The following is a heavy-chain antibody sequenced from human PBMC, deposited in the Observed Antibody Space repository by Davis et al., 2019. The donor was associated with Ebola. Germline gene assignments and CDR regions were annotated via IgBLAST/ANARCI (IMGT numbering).Heavy chain of an antibody. D-gene: IGHD6-13*01. CDR3: ARGVSSWPVDY. J-gene: IGHJ4*02. CDR1: GGSISSYY. V-gene: IGHV4-59*12. Sequence: GSLRLSCTVSGGSISSYYWSWIRQPPGKGLEWIGYIYYSGSTYYNPSLKSRVTISVDTSKNQFSLKLSSVTAADTAVYYCARGVSSWPVDYWGQGTLVTVSS. CDR2: IYYSGST.